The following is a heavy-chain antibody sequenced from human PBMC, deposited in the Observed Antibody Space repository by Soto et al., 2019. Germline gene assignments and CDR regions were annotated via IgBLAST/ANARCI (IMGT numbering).Heavy chain of an antibody. CDR2: MNPNSGNT. D-gene: IGHD6-13*01. CDR1: GYTFTGYD. J-gene: IGHJ6*02. V-gene: IGHV1-8*01. CDR3: ARGDSSSWPYYYYGMDV. Sequence: VSVKVPCKASGYTFTGYDLNSVRQATGQGLEWMGWMNPNSGNTGYAQKFQGRVTMTRNTSISTAYMELSSLRSEDTAVYYCARGDSSSWPYYYYGMDVWGQGSTVTVSS.